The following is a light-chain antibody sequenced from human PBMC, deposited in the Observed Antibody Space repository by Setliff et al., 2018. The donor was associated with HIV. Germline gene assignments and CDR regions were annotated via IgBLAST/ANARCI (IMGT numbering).Light chain of an antibody. J-gene: IGLJ3*02. CDR2: EDT. V-gene: IGLV2-18*02. CDR1: SSDVGSYNR. CDR3: SSYTSSNTWV. Sequence: QSVLTQPPSVSGSPGQSVIISCTGTSSDVGSYNRVSWYQQPPGTAPKLIIYEDTYRPSGVPDRFSGSKSGSTASLTISGLLAEDEGDYYCSSYTSSNTWVFGGGTKVTVL.